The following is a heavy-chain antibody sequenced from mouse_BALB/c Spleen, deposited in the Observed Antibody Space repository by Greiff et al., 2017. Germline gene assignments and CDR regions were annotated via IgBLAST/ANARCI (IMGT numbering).Heavy chain of an antibody. Sequence: EVMLVESGGGLVKPGGSLKLSCAASGFTFSDYYMYWVRQTPEKRLEWVATISDGGSYTYYPDSVKGRFTISRDNAKNNLYLQMSSLKSEDTAMFYCARDPTGTSMDYWGQGTSVTVAS. D-gene: IGHD4-1*02. CDR3: ARDPTGTSMDY. J-gene: IGHJ4*01. CDR2: ISDGGSYT. V-gene: IGHV5-4*02. CDR1: GFTFSDYY.